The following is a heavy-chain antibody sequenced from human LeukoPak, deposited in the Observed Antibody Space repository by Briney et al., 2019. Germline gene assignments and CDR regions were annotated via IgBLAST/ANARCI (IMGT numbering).Heavy chain of an antibody. D-gene: IGHD1-26*01. CDR3: AGDGVGVLPGDAFDI. J-gene: IGHJ3*02. Sequence: GGSLTLSCAASGFSFSTHSMNWVRQAPGKGLEWISYINLDGTDIHYGESVKGRFTISRDNAKNSLYLQMHTLRAEDTAVYYCAGDGVGVLPGDAFDIWSQGTMVTVSS. CDR1: GFSFSTHS. V-gene: IGHV3-21*05. CDR2: INLDGTDI.